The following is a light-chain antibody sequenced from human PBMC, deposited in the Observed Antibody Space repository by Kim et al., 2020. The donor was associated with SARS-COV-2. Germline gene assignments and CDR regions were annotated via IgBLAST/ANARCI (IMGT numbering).Light chain of an antibody. V-gene: IGLV4-69*01. CDR1: SGHSSYA. Sequence: QLVLTQSPSASASLGASVQLTCILSSGHSSYAIAWHQQQPGKGPRFLMKVNRDGSHIKGDGIPDRFSGSTSGAERYLTISSLQPKDEADYYCQTWDTGIRVFGGGTQLTVL. CDR2: VNRDGSH. J-gene: IGLJ3*02. CDR3: QTWDTGIRV.